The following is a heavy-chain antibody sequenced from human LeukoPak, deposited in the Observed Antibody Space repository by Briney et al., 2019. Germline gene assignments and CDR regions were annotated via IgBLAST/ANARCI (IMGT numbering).Heavy chain of an antibody. CDR1: GFTVSSNY. V-gene: IGHV3-53*01. D-gene: IGHD5-18*01. J-gene: IGHJ6*02. Sequence: GGSLRLSCAASGFTVSSNYMSWVRQAPGKGLEWVSVIYSGGSTYYADSVKGRFTISRDNSKNTLYLQMNSLRAEDTAVYYCARGILWLGYYYYGMDVWGQGTTVTVSS. CDR2: IYSGGST. CDR3: ARGILWLGYYYYGMDV.